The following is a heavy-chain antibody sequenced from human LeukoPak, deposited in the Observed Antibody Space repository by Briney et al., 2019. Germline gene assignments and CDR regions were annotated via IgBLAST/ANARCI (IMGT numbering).Heavy chain of an antibody. J-gene: IGHJ4*02. CDR3: AKQGYSSGRYLAY. CDR1: GFTFSSYG. Sequence: GGSLRLSCAASGFTFSSYGMHWVRQAPGKGLEWVAVISYDGSNKYYADSVKGRFTISRDNSKNTLYLQMNSLRAEDTAVYYCAKQGYSSGRYLAYWGQGTLVTVSS. V-gene: IGHV3-30*18. CDR2: ISYDGSNK. D-gene: IGHD6-19*01.